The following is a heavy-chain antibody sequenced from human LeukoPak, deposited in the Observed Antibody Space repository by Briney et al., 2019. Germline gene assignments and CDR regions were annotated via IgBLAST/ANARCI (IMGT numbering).Heavy chain of an antibody. CDR2: IDLSNRTI. CDR1: EFIFSDFH. J-gene: IGHJ4*02. V-gene: IGHV3-48*01. Sequence: GGSLRLSCAASEFIFSDFHMNWVRQAPGKGLEWVSYIDLSNRTIYYADFVKGRFTISRDNAKNTLYLQMNSLRAEDTAVYYCARVGWELLRYFDYWGQGTLVTVSS. CDR3: ARVGWELLRYFDY. D-gene: IGHD1-26*01.